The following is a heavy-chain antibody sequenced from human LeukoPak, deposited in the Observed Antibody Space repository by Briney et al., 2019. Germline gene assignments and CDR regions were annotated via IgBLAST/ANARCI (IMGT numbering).Heavy chain of an antibody. CDR1: GFTFSSYW. J-gene: IGHJ5*02. Sequence: GGSLRLSCAASGFTFSSYWMSWVRQAPGKGLEWVANIKQDGSEKYYVDSVKGRFTISRDNSKNTLYLQMNSLRAEDTAVYYCAKDQGLEPFNRQNWFDPWGQGTLVTVSS. D-gene: IGHD6-19*01. V-gene: IGHV3-7*01. CDR2: IKQDGSEK. CDR3: AKDQGLEPFNRQNWFDP.